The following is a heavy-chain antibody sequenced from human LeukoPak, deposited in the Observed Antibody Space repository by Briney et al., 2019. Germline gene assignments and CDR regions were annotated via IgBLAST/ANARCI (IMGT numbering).Heavy chain of an antibody. CDR1: GFTFSSYW. CDR3: AREVPQWELRSHYGMDV. V-gene: IGHV3-7*01. J-gene: IGHJ6*02. Sequence: GGSLRLSCAASGFTFSSYWMNWVRQAPGKGLEWVANIKQDGSEKYYVDSVKGRFTISRDNAKNSPYLQMNSLRAEDTAVYYCAREVPQWELRSHYGMDVWGQGTTVTVSS. CDR2: IKQDGSEK. D-gene: IGHD1-26*01.